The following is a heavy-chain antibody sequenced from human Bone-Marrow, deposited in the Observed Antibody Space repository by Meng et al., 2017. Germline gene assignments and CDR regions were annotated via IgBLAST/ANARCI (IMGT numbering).Heavy chain of an antibody. D-gene: IGHD1-26*01. V-gene: IGHV4-4*02. CDR3: ARGQYFSWWELLPAFWFDP. CDR2: IYHSGST. J-gene: IGHJ5*02. Sequence: VHLKASGPGLGKPSGTLSLTCAVSGGSISSSNWWSWVRQPPGKGLEWIGEIYHSGSTNYNPSLKSRVTISVDKSKNQFSLKLSSVTAADTAVYYCARGQYFSWWELLPAFWFDPWGQGTLVTVSS. CDR1: GGSISSSNW.